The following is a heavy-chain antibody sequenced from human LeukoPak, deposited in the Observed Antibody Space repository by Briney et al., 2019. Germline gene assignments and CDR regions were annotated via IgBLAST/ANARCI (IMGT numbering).Heavy chain of an antibody. Sequence: ASVKVSCKRSGYTFTSYRMHWVRHRPGQGLEWVSIVKSTGDTTVYAQKFQGRVTVTRDTSTSTVYMDLSSLSSEDTAVYYCVREDAHTYYFDFWGPGTLVTVSS. CDR3: VREDAHTYYFDF. J-gene: IGHJ4*02. V-gene: IGHV1-46*01. CDR1: GYTFTSYR. CDR2: VKSTGDTT. D-gene: IGHD2-2*01.